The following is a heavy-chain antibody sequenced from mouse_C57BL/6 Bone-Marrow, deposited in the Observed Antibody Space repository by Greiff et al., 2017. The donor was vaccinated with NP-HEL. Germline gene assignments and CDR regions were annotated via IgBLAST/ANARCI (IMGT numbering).Heavy chain of an antibody. CDR2: INPGSGGT. CDR1: GYAFTNYL. J-gene: IGHJ2*01. Sequence: VQLQQSGAELVRPGTSVKVSCKASGYAFTNYLIEWVKQRPGQGLEWIGVINPGSGGTNYNEKFKGKATLTADKSSSTAYMQLSSLTSEDSAVYFCAKRGYYGNYYFDYWGQGTTLTVSS. CDR3: AKRGYYGNYYFDY. D-gene: IGHD2-1*01. V-gene: IGHV1-54*01.